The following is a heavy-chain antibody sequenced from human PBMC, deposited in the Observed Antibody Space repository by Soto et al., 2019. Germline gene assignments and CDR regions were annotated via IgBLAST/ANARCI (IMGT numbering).Heavy chain of an antibody. J-gene: IGHJ4*02. CDR2: ITPSSGST. CDR3: ARDEGRVFDFAY. V-gene: IGHV1-46*01. CDR1: GYTFTSYY. Sequence: QVQLVQSGAEVKKPGASVKVSCRTSGYTFTSYYMHWVRQAPGQGLEWMGIITPSSGSTTYAQKFQGRVSMTRDPTTSTVYMELSSLRSEDTAVYYCARDEGRVFDFAYWGQGTLVTVSS.